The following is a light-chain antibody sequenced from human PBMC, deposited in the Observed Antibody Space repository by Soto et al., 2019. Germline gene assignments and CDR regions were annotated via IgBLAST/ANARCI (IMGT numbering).Light chain of an antibody. CDR1: QSVSSSY. CDR2: GAS. V-gene: IGKV3-20*01. CDR3: HQYDSSRLT. Sequence: EIVLTQSPGTLSLSPGERATLSCRASQSVSSSYLAWYQQKPGQAPRLLIYGASSRATGIPDRFSGSGSGTDFTHTISRLEPEDFAVYYCHQYDSSRLTFGGGTKVEIK. J-gene: IGKJ4*01.